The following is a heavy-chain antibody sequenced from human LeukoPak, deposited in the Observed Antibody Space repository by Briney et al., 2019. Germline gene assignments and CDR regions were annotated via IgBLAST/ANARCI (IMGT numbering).Heavy chain of an antibody. CDR2: ISGGGGST. V-gene: IGHV3-23*01. J-gene: IGHJ4*02. CDR1: GFTFGIFS. Sequence: PGGSLRLSCAASGFTFGIFSMTWVRQAPGKGLEWVSAISGGGGSTYYADSVKGRFTISRDNSKNTLFLQMNSLRAEDTAVYYCAKDRYCGGGTCYWSYFDYWGQGTLVTVSS. D-gene: IGHD2-15*01. CDR3: AKDRYCGGGTCYWSYFDY.